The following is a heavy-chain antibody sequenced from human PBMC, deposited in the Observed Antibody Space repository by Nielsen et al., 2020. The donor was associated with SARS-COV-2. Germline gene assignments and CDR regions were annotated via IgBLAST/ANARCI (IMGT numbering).Heavy chain of an antibody. CDR1: GDSVSSNSAA. J-gene: IGHJ5*02. CDR3: ARTGVTGAGRGWFDP. V-gene: IGHV6-1*01. D-gene: IGHD1-14*01. Sequence: SETLSLTCAISGDSVSSNSAAWNWIRQSPSRGLEWLGRTYYRSKWYNDYAVSVKSRITINPDTSKNQFSLKLSSVTAADTAVYYCARTGVTGAGRGWFDPWGQGTLVTVSS. CDR2: TYYRSKWYN.